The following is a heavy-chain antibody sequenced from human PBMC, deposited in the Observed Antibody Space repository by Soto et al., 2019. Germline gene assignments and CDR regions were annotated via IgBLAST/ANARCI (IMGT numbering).Heavy chain of an antibody. V-gene: IGHV4-39*01. D-gene: IGHD3-10*02. Sequence: SETLSLTCTVSGGSISSSSYYWGWIRQPPGKGLEWIGSIYYSGSTNYNPSLKSRVTISVDTSKNQFSLKLSPVTAADTAVYYCARGRDSSSYYYGRGNHAWSAPWGQGTLVTVSS. J-gene: IGHJ5*02. CDR1: GGSISSSSYY. CDR2: IYYSGST. CDR3: ARGRDSSSYYYGRGNHAWSAP.